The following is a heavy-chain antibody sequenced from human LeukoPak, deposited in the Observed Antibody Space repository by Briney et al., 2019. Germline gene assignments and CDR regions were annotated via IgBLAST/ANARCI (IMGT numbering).Heavy chain of an antibody. V-gene: IGHV3-21*01. D-gene: IGHD3-9*01. Sequence: GGSLRLSCAASGFTFSSYSMNWVRQAPGKGLEWVSSISSSSSYIYYADSVKGRFTISRDNAKNSLYLQMNSLRAEDTAVYYCAREHILTGFGYWGQGTLVTVSS. CDR2: ISSSSSYI. J-gene: IGHJ4*02. CDR3: AREHILTGFGY. CDR1: GFTFSSYS.